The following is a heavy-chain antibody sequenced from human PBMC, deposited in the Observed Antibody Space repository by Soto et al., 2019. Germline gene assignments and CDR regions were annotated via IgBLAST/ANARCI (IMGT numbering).Heavy chain of an antibody. V-gene: IGHV4-39*07. Sequence: SETLSLTCTVSGHSISSSNYYWGWIRQPPGKGLEWIGSIFYSGFTYDNPSLKSRVTISVDTSKNQFSLKLSSVTAADTAVYYCAGVRGVNWFDPWGQGTLVTVSS. D-gene: IGHD3-10*01. CDR3: AGVRGVNWFDP. CDR2: IFYSGFT. CDR1: GHSISSSNYY. J-gene: IGHJ5*02.